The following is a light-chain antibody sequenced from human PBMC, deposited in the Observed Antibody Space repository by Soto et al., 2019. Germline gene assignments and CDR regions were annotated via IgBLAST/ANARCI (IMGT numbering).Light chain of an antibody. Sequence: SALTQPASVSGSPGQSITIPCTGTSSDVGGYNYVSWYQQHPGKAPKLMIYDVSNRPSGVSNRFSGSKSGNTASLTISGLQAEDEADYYCSSYISSFYVFGPGTRSPS. CDR2: DVS. CDR1: SSDVGGYNY. CDR3: SSYISSFYV. V-gene: IGLV2-14*01. J-gene: IGLJ1*01.